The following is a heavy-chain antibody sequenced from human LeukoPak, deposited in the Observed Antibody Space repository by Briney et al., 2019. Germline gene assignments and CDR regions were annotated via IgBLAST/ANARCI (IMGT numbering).Heavy chain of an antibody. D-gene: IGHD2-21*01. J-gene: IGHJ4*02. CDR1: GGSFSGYY. CDR2: INHSGST. CDR3: AREKGVIDY. Sequence: SETLSLTCAVYGGSFSGYYWSWIRQPPGKGLEWIGEINHSGSTYYNPSLKSRVTISVDTSKNQFSLKLSSVTAADTAVYYCAREKGVIDYWGQGTLVTVSS. V-gene: IGHV4-34*01.